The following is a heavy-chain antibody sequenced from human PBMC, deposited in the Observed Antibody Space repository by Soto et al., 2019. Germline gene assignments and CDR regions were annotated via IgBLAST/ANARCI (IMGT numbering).Heavy chain of an antibody. V-gene: IGHV1-69*04. D-gene: IGHD2-21*02. Sequence: SVKVSCKASGGTFSSYTISWVRQAPGQGLEWMGRIIPILGIANYAQKFQGRVTITADKSTSTAYMELSSLRSEDTAVYYCARDETDCGGDCYPWGQGTLVTVSS. CDR1: GGTFSSYT. CDR2: IIPILGIA. J-gene: IGHJ5*02. CDR3: ARDETDCGGDCYP.